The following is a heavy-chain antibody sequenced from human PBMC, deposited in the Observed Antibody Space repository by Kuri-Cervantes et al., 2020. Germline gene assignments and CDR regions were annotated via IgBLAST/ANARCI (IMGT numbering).Heavy chain of an antibody. Sequence: GSLRLSCTVSGGSISSYYWSWIRQPPGKGLEWIGYIYYSGSTNYNPSLKSRVTISVDTSKNQFSLKLSSVTAADTAVYYCARVSQLESPFDYWGQGTLVTVSS. J-gene: IGHJ4*02. D-gene: IGHD6-13*01. V-gene: IGHV4-59*01. CDR2: IYYSGST. CDR1: GGSISSYY. CDR3: ARVSQLESPFDY.